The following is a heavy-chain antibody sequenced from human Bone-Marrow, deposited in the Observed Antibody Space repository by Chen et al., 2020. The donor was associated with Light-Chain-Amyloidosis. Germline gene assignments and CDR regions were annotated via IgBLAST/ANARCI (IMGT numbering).Heavy chain of an antibody. Sequence: QLQLQESGPGLVKPSETLSLTCTVPDGSINSGYYYWGWLRQSPGKGLEWIGSIYYSGAAFYNPSLRSRVTISLDTSKNLLSLRLTSVTAADTAVYYCSIRIAVPGANEETWGQGTLVTVSS. CDR1: DGSINSGYYY. CDR3: SIRIAVPGANEET. V-gene: IGHV4-39*02. D-gene: IGHD6-19*01. CDR2: IYYSGAA. J-gene: IGHJ5*02.